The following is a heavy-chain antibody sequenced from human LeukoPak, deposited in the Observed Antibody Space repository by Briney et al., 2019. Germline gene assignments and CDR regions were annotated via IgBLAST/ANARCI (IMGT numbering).Heavy chain of an antibody. D-gene: IGHD6-13*01. V-gene: IGHV1-2*02. J-gene: IGHJ4*02. CDR2: INPNSGGT. Sequence: GASVKVSCKASGYTFTGYYMHWVRQAPGQGLEWMGWINPNSGGTNYAQKFQGRVTMTRDTSISTAYMELSRLRSDDTAVYYCARGSYSSSWGIDYWGQGTLVTVSS. CDR1: GYTFTGYY. CDR3: ARGSYSSSWGIDY.